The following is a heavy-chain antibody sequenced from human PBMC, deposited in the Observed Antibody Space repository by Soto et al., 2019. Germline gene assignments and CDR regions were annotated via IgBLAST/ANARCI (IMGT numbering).Heavy chain of an antibody. D-gene: IGHD3-9*01. CDR1: GFTFSSYV. Sequence: GGSLRLSCAASGFTFSSYVMSWVRQSPGKGLEWVSAISGSGGSTYYADSVKGRFTISRDNSKNTLYLQMNSLRAEDTAVYYCAKISAGDILTGYYGDAFDIWGQGTMVTVSS. CDR3: AKISAGDILTGYYGDAFDI. V-gene: IGHV3-23*01. J-gene: IGHJ3*02. CDR2: ISGSGGST.